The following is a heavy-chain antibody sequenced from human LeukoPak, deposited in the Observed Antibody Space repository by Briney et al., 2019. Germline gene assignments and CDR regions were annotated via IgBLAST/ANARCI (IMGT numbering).Heavy chain of an antibody. J-gene: IGHJ4*02. CDR3: VRARDYYDSSGYYFMEFDY. D-gene: IGHD3-22*01. CDR1: GFTFSSYS. Sequence: GGSLRLSCAASGFTFSSYSMNWVRQAPGKGLEWVSSISSSNSYIYYADSVKGRFTISRDNAKNSLYLQMNSLRAEDTAVYYCVRARDYYDSSGYYFMEFDYWGQGTLVTVSS. V-gene: IGHV3-21*01. CDR2: ISSSNSYI.